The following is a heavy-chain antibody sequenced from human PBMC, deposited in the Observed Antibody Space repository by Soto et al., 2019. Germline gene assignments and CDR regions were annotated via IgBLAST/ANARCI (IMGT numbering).Heavy chain of an antibody. J-gene: IGHJ5*02. CDR3: ASLTVLLHWFDP. V-gene: IGHV4-39*01. CDR1: GGSISSSSYY. Sequence: SETLSLTCTVSGGSISSSSYYWGWIRQPPGKGLEWIGSIYYSGNTYYNPSLKSRVTISVDTSKNQFSLKLSSVTAADTAVYYCASLTVLLHWFDPWGQGTLVTVSS. D-gene: IGHD3-10*01. CDR2: IYYSGNT.